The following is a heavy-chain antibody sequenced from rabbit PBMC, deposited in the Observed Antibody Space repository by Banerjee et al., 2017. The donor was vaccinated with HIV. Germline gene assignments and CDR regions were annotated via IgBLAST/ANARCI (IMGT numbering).Heavy chain of an antibody. Sequence: QEQLEESGGGLVKPEGSLTLTCKASGFSFSNRYVMCWVRQAPGKGLEWIACINTNSGTTVYAGWAKGRFAIPKAPSTTVTLQLTGLTAADTATYFCARGPPATTVEWLDLWGPGTLVTVS. CDR3: ARGPPATTVEWLDL. J-gene: IGHJ5*01. V-gene: IGHV1S45*01. D-gene: IGHD3-1*01. CDR2: INTNSGTT. CDR1: GFSFSNRYV.